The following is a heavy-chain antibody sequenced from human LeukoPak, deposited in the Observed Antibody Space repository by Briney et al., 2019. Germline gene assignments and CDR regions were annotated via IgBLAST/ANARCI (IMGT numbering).Heavy chain of an antibody. J-gene: IGHJ4*02. V-gene: IGHV3-30*02. D-gene: IGHD3-16*01. CDR1: GFTFSSYG. CDR3: AKDPRGEINLLDY. Sequence: GGSLRLSCAASGFTFSSYGMHWVRQAPGKGLEWVAFIRYDGSNKYYADSVKGRFTISRDNSKNTLYVQMNSLRAEDTAVYYCAKDPRGEINLLDYWGQGTLVTVSS. CDR2: IRYDGSNK.